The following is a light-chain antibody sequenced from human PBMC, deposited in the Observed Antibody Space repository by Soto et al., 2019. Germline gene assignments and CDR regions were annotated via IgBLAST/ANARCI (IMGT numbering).Light chain of an antibody. CDR2: EVT. CDR1: SSDVGAYKY. Sequence: LTQPPSASGSPGQSVTISCTGTSSDVGAYKYVSWYQQHPGKAPKLMIYEVTKRPSGVPGRFSGSKSGNTASLTVSGLQAEDEADYYCSSYAGNNNFVVFGGGTKLTVL. CDR3: SSYAGNNNFVV. V-gene: IGLV2-8*01. J-gene: IGLJ2*01.